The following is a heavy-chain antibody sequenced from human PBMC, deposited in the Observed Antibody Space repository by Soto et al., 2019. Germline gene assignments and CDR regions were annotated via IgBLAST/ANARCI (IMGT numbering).Heavy chain of an antibody. J-gene: IGHJ4*02. CDR1: GFTFNIYG. CDR2: ISYDGSDK. Sequence: PGGSLRLSCAASGFTFNIYGMHWVRQAPDKGLEWVAPISYDGSDKYYADSVKGRFTISRDNSKNTLFLQMNSLRADDTAVYYCAKDQASGHRPFDSWGQGTLVTVSS. V-gene: IGHV3-30*18. CDR3: AKDQASGHRPFDS.